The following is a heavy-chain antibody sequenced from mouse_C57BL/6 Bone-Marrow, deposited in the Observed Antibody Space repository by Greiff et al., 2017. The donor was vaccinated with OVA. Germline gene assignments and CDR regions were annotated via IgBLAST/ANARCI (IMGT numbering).Heavy chain of an antibody. Sequence: QVQLQESGPELVKPGASVKISCKASGYAFSSSWMNWVKQRPGKGLEWIGRIYPGDGDTNYNGKLKGKATLTADKSSSTAYMQLSSLTSEDSAVYFCARSLITTVVDYWGQGTTLTVSS. D-gene: IGHD1-1*01. CDR3: ARSLITTVVDY. CDR1: GYAFSSSW. CDR2: IYPGDGDT. V-gene: IGHV1-82*01. J-gene: IGHJ2*01.